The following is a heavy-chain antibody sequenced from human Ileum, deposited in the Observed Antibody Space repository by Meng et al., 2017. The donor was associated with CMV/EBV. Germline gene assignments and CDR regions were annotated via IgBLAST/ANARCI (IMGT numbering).Heavy chain of an antibody. CDR1: GFTFSKYA. D-gene: IGHD2-21*01. J-gene: IGHJ4*02. CDR3: AKQSVVASIWAPYEH. V-gene: IGHV3-23*03. Sequence: GESLKISCGTSGFTFSKYAMSWVRHVSGKGLEWLSNISSDGSNKHYAESVKGRCTISRDNSKDTLYLDLSSLGGDDTAIYYCAKQSVVASIWAPYEHWGQGAQVTVSS. CDR2: ISSDGSNK.